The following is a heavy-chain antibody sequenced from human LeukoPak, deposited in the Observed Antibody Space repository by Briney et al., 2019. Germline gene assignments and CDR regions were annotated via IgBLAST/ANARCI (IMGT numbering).Heavy chain of an antibody. CDR1: GYTFTSYY. CDR2: INPSGGST. J-gene: IGHJ4*02. V-gene: IGHV1-46*01. Sequence: ASVKVSCKASGYTFTSYYMHWVRQAPGQGLEWMGMINPSGGSTNYAQKFQGRVTMSRDTSTSTVYMELSSLRSEDTAMYYCARDDPRVGATETDWGQGALVTVSS. CDR3: ARDDPRVGATETD. D-gene: IGHD1-26*01.